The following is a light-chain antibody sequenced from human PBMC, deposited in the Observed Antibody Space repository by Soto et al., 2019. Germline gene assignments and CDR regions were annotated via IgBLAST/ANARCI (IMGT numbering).Light chain of an antibody. V-gene: IGKV1-33*01. J-gene: IGKJ4*01. CDR2: DAS. Sequence: DIQMTQSPSSLSASVGDRVTITCQASQDIDKYLNWYQQKPGKAPKLLIYDASNLETGVPSRFSGSGSGTDYSLAISSLQPEDVATYYCQQSHSLPLTFGGGTKVQI. CDR1: QDIDKY. CDR3: QQSHSLPLT.